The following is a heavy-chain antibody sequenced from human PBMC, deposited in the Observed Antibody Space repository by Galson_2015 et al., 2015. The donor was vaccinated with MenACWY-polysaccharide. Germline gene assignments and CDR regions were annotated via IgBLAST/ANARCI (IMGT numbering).Heavy chain of an antibody. V-gene: IGHV1-2*02. CDR2: INPNSGGT. D-gene: IGHD4-17*01. J-gene: IGHJ4*02. CDR1: GYTFTGYY. Sequence: SVKVSCKASGYTFTGYYMHWVRLAPGQGLEWMGWINPNSGGTNYAQKFQGRVTMTRDTSISTAYMELSRLRSDDTAVYYCARAYVATVTTDYFDYWGQGTLVTVSS. CDR3: ARAYVATVTTDYFDY.